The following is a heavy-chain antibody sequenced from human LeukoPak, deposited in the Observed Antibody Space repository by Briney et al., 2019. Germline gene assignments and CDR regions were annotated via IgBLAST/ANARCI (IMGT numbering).Heavy chain of an antibody. CDR1: GDSVSSNSAA. J-gene: IGHJ6*02. CDR2: TYYRSKWYN. Sequence: SQTLSLTCAISGDSVSSNSAAWNWIRQSPSRGLEWLGRTYYRSKWYNDYAVSVKSRITINPDTSKNQFSLQLNSVTPEDTAVYYFARGPRLYDILTGYYYYGMDVWGQGTTVTVSS. D-gene: IGHD3-9*01. CDR3: ARGPRLYDILTGYYYYGMDV. V-gene: IGHV6-1*01.